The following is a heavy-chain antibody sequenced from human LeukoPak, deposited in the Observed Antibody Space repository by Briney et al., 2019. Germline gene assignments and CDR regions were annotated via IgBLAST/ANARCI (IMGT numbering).Heavy chain of an antibody. Sequence: ASVKVSCKASGGTFSSYAISWVRQAPGQGLEWMGRIIPILGIANYAQKFQGRVTITADKSTSTAYMELSSLRSEDTAVYYCARDGWGTVVTPPEETTGYWGQGTLVTVSS. J-gene: IGHJ4*02. V-gene: IGHV1-69*04. CDR3: ARDGWGTVVTPPEETTGY. D-gene: IGHD4-23*01. CDR1: GGTFSSYA. CDR2: IIPILGIA.